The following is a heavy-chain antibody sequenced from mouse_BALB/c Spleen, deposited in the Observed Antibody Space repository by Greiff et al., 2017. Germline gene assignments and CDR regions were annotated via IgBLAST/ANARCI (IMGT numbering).Heavy chain of an antibody. CDR3: ARGLGPYYYAMDY. Sequence: EVQLVESGGGLVKPGGSLKLSCAASGFTFSSFGMHWVRQAPEKGLEWVAYISSGSSTIYYADTVKGRFTISRDNPKNTLFLQMTSLRSEDTAMYYCARGLGPYYYAMDYWGQGTSVTVSS. CDR1: GFTFSSFG. CDR2: ISSGSSTI. J-gene: IGHJ4*01. D-gene: IGHD4-1*01. V-gene: IGHV5-17*02.